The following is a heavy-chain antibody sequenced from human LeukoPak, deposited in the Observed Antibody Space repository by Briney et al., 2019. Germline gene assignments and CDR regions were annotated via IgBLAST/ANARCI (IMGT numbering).Heavy chain of an antibody. CDR3: ARSSGWYSIFDY. D-gene: IGHD6-19*01. CDR2: IIPIFGTA. CDR1: GGTFSSYA. J-gene: IGHJ4*02. V-gene: IGHV1-69*13. Sequence: SVKVSCKASGGTFSSYAISWVRQAPGQGLEWMGGIIPIFGTANCAQKFQGRVTITADESTSTAYMELSSLRSEDTAVYYCARSSGWYSIFDYWGQGTLVTVSS.